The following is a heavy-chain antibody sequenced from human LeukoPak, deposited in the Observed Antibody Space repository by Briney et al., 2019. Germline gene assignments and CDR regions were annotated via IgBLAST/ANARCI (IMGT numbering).Heavy chain of an antibody. CDR2: ISYDGSNK. CDR3: ARDLSGYFDY. CDR1: GFTFSSYA. V-gene: IGHV3-30-3*01. J-gene: IGHJ4*02. D-gene: IGHD6-19*01. Sequence: GRSLRLSCGASGFTFSSYAMHWVRQAPGKGLEWVAVISYDGSNKYYADSVKGRFTISRDNSKNTLYLQMNSLRAEDTAVYYCARDLSGYFDYWGQGTLVTVSS.